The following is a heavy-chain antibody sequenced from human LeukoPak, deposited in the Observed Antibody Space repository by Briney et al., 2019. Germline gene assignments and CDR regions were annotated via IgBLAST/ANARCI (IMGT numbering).Heavy chain of an antibody. V-gene: IGHV4-61*03. CDR3: ARGIAAGGYYWYFDL. CDR1: GGSVNNGRYY. D-gene: IGHD6-13*01. Sequence: SETLSLTCAVSGGSVNNGRYYWSWIRQPPGEGLEWIGYVYYSGDSDYNPSLKSRVNISVDTSKDIFSLKMNFVTAADTAMYFCARGIAAGGYYWYFDLWGRGTLVSVSS. J-gene: IGHJ2*01. CDR2: VYYSGDS.